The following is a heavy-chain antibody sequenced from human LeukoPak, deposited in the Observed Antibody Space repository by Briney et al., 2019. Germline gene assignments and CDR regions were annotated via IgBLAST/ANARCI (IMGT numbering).Heavy chain of an antibody. D-gene: IGHD3-10*01. CDR3: ARGVYYYGSGSFNWFDP. V-gene: IGHV4-59*01. CDR2: IYNSGST. Sequence: PSETLTLTCTVSGGSISSYYWSWIRQPPGKGLEWIGYIYNSGSTNYNPSLKSRVTISVDTPKNQFSLKLSSVTAADTAVYYCARGVYYYGSGSFNWFDPWGQGTLVTVSS. J-gene: IGHJ5*02. CDR1: GGSISSYY.